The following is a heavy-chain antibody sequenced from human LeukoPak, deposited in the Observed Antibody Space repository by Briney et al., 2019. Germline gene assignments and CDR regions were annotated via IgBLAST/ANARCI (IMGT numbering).Heavy chain of an antibody. CDR2: IWYDGSNK. J-gene: IGHJ4*02. V-gene: IGHV3-33*03. D-gene: IGHD6-19*01. CDR3: ASLRRDSSGWYYFDY. CDR1: GFSFRSYG. Sequence: GGSLRLSCAASGFSFRSYGMHWVRQAPGKGLEWVAVIWYDGSNKYYADSVKGRFTISRDNSKNTLYLQMNSLRDEDTAVYYCASLRRDSSGWYYFDYWGQGTLVTVSS.